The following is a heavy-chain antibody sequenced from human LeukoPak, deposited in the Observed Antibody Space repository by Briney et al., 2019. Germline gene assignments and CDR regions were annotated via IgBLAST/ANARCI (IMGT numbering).Heavy chain of an antibody. V-gene: IGHV4-39*07. CDR3: ARLGRFGETFNWFDP. J-gene: IGHJ5*02. D-gene: IGHD3-10*01. CDR2: IYYSGST. CDR1: GGSISSSSYY. Sequence: SETLSLTCTVSGGSISSSSYYWGWIRQPPGKGLEWIGSIYYSGSTYYNPSLKSRVTISVDTSKNQFSLKLSSVTAADTAVYYCARLGRFGETFNWFDPWGQGTLVTVSS.